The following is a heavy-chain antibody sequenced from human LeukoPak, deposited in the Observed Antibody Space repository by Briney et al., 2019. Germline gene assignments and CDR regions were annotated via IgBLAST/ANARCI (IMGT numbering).Heavy chain of an antibody. CDR1: GGSISSYY. CDR2: IYYSGST. CDR3: ARSGTIFGVVINDY. J-gene: IGHJ4*02. D-gene: IGHD3-3*01. V-gene: IGHV4-59*01. Sequence: SETLSLTCTVSGGSISSYYWSWIRQPPGKGLEWIGYIYYSGSTNYNPPLKSRVTISVDTSKNQFSLKLSSVTAADTAVYYCARSGTIFGVVINDYWGQGTLVTVSS.